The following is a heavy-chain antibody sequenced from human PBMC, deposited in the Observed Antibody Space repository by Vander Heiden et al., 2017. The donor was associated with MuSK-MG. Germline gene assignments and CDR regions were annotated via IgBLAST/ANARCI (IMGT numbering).Heavy chain of an antibody. CDR1: GYTFTGHY. J-gene: IGHJ4*02. D-gene: IGHD3-16*02. CDR3: ARGGDQYVWGSYRHSDY. V-gene: IGHV1-2*02. Sequence: QVQLVQSGAEGKKPGASGKVSCKVSGYTFTGHYMQWVRQAPGQGLEWMGWINPNSGGTNYAQKFQGRVTMTRDTSISTAYMELRGLRFDDTAVYYCARGGDQYVWGSYRHSDYWGQGTLVTVSS. CDR2: INPNSGGT.